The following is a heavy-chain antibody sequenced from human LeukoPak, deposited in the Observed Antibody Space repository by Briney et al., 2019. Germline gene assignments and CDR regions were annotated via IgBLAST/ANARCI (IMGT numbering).Heavy chain of an antibody. V-gene: IGHV3-21*01. CDR1: GFTFSRYS. CDR2: ISSSSSYR. CDR3: MSYAGRSDDY. J-gene: IGHJ4*02. D-gene: IGHD3-16*01. Sequence: PGGSLRLSCAASGFTFSRYSMNWDRQAPGKGLEWVSSISSSSSYRYYADSVKGRFTISRDNAKNSLHLQMNSLRAEDTAVYYCMSYAGRSDDYWGQGTLVTVSS.